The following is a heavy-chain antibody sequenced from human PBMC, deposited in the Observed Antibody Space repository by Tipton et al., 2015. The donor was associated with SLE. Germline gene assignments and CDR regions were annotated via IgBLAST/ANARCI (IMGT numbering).Heavy chain of an antibody. CDR3: ARGIPPITIFGVVPQYYYMDV. Sequence: TLSLTCTVSGGSISSYYWSWIRQPPGKGLEWIGYIYYSGSTNYNPSLKSRVTISVDTSKNQFSLKLSSVTAADTAVYYCARGIPPITIFGVVPQYYYMDVWGKGTTVTVSS. CDR1: GGSISSYY. D-gene: IGHD3-3*01. V-gene: IGHV4-59*12. J-gene: IGHJ6*03. CDR2: IYYSGST.